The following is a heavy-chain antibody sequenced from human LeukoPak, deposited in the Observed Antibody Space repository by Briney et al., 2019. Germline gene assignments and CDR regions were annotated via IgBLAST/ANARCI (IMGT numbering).Heavy chain of an antibody. CDR1: GGTFSSYA. J-gene: IGHJ5*02. Sequence: SVKVSCKASGGTFSSYAISWVRQAPGQGLEWMGRIIPIFGTANYAQKFQGRDTITTDESTSTAYMELSSLRSEDTAVYYCARDSYEYSSSSWFDPWGQGTLVTVSS. CDR2: IIPIFGTA. CDR3: ARDSYEYSSSSWFDP. D-gene: IGHD6-6*01. V-gene: IGHV1-69*05.